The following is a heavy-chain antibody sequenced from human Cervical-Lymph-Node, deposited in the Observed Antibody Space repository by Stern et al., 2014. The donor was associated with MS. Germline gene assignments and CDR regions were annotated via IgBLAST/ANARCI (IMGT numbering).Heavy chain of an antibody. V-gene: IGHV1-2*02. CDR3: ARGSGTAYDLRGDY. D-gene: IGHD3-3*01. CDR2: INPNSGGT. CDR1: GYIFTDYY. Sequence: QMQLVQSGAEAKAPGASMKVSCRASGYIFTDYYLHWVRQAPGQGLERLGWINPNSGGTNYAQNFQGRVTMTRDTSISTAYMELRWLGYADTAVYYCARGSGTAYDLRGDYWGQGTLVTVSS. J-gene: IGHJ4*01.